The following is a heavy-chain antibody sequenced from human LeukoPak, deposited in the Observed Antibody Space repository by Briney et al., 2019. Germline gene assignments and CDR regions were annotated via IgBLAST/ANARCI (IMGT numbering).Heavy chain of an antibody. CDR1: GGSISSYY. Sequence: PSETLSLTCSVSGGSISSYYWSWIRQPAGRGLEWIGYIYYSGSTNYNPSLKSRVTISVDTSKNQFSLKLSSVTAADTAVYYCAREEIRSWFDPWGQGTLVTVSS. CDR2: IYYSGST. CDR3: AREEIRSWFDP. D-gene: IGHD5-24*01. V-gene: IGHV4-59*01. J-gene: IGHJ5*02.